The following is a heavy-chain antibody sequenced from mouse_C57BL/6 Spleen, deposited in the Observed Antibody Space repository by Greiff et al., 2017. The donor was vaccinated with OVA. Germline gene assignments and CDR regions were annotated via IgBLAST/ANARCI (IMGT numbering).Heavy chain of an antibody. CDR1: GYTFTSYW. V-gene: IGHV1-64*01. D-gene: IGHD1-2*01. J-gene: IGHJ4*01. CDR3: ARLLRPFYAMDY. CDR2: IHPNSGST. Sequence: QQSGAELVKPGASVTLSCKASGYTFTSYWMHWVKQRPGQGLEWIGMIHPNSGSTNYNEKFKSKATLTVDKSSSTAYMQLSSLTSEDSAVYYCARLLRPFYAMDYWGQGTSVTVSS.